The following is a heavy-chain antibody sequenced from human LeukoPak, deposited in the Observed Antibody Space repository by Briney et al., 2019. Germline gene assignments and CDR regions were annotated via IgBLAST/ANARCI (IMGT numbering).Heavy chain of an antibody. CDR3: ARSGYSYGYSYYYGMDV. CDR2: IYYSGST. D-gene: IGHD5-18*01. CDR1: GGSISSYY. J-gene: IGHJ6*02. V-gene: IGHV4-59*08. Sequence: PSGTLSLTCTVSGGSISSYYWSWIRQPPGKGLEWIGYIYYSGSTNYNPSLKSRVTISVDTSKNQFSLKLSSVTAADTAVYYCARSGYSYGYSYYYGMDVWGQGTTVTVSS.